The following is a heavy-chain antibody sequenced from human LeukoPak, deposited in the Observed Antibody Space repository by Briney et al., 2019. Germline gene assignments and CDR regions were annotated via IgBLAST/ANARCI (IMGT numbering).Heavy chain of an antibody. CDR1: GFTLSNYA. CDR2: MSGSGAST. Sequence: GGSLSLSCAASGFTLSNYAMSWVRQAPGKGLEWVSAMSGSGASTFYADSVKGRFTISRDNSKNTLYLQMNSLRAEDTALYYCAKGKDTYNYDSSGYYFGEYWGQGTLVTVST. CDR3: AKGKDTYNYDSSGYYFGEY. V-gene: IGHV3-23*01. D-gene: IGHD3-22*01. J-gene: IGHJ4*02.